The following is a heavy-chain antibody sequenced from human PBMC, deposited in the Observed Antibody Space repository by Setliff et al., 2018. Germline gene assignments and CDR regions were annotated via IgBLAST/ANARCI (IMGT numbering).Heavy chain of an antibody. D-gene: IGHD2-21*02. J-gene: IGHJ6*02. CDR2: ISSSSSTI. CDR1: GFIFSFHS. CDR3: ARNWVTAQHYYYGMDV. V-gene: IGHV3-48*01. Sequence: GGSLRLSCAASGFIFSFHSMNWVRQAPGKGLEWVSYISSSSSTIYYADSVKGRFTISRDNSKNTLYLQMDSLRAEDTAVYYCARNWVTAQHYYYGMDVWGQGTTVTVSS.